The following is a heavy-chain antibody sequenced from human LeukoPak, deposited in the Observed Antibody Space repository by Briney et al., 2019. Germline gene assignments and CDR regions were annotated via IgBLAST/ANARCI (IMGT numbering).Heavy chain of an antibody. J-gene: IGHJ4*02. CDR2: INHSGST. CDR3: AANEAGAMANGFGY. CDR1: GGSFSGYY. V-gene: IGHV4-34*01. D-gene: IGHD5-18*01. Sequence: SETLSLTCAVYGGSFSGYYWSWIRQPPGKGLEWIGEINHSGSTNYNPSLKSRVTISVDTSKNQFSLKLSSVTAADTAVYYCAANEAGAMANGFGYWGQGTLVTVSS.